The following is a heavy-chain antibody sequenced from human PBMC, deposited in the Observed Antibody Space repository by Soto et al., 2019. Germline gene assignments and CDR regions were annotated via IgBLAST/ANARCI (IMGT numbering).Heavy chain of an antibody. CDR2: IDAGNGKT. J-gene: IGHJ4*02. D-gene: IGHD2-21*01. CDR3: ARDDSFDGPPLSAY. Sequence: QVQLVQSGAEEKKPGASVKVSCKASGYTFSSYTIHWVRQAPGQRPEWMGWIDAGNGKTRYSQNFQGRVTITRDTSATTPYIEVSSLRSEDTAMYHCARDDSFDGPPLSAYWGQGTLVTVSS. CDR1: GYTFSSYT. V-gene: IGHV1-3*05.